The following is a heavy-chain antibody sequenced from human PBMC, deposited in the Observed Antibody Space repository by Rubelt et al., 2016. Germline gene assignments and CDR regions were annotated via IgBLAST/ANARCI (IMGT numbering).Heavy chain of an antibody. CDR3: VRDANDESKYRTFAWAFDI. J-gene: IGHJ3*02. CDR1: GFTSSSYT. CDR2: IRGGDNLI. D-gene: IGHD2-8*01. V-gene: IGHV3-48*01. Sequence: GSLTLSCAASGFTSSSYTMNWVRQAPGKGLEWISCIRGGDNLIYYADSVKGRFTISRDNYKNTLNLQVNSLTTEDTAVYYCVRDANDESKYRTFAWAFDIWGQGTMVTVSS.